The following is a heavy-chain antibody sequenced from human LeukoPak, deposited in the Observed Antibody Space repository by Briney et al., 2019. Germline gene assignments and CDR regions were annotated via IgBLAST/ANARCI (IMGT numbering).Heavy chain of an antibody. D-gene: IGHD3-16*01. V-gene: IGHV1-69*13. CDR3: ARDLEGGWTLDY. CDR2: IIPIFGTA. CDR1: GGTFSSYA. J-gene: IGHJ4*02. Sequence: GASVKVSCKASGGTFSSYAISWVRQAPGQGLEWMGGIIPIFGTANYAQKFQGRVTITADESTSTAYMELSSLRSEDTAVYYCARDLEGGWTLDYWGQGTLVTVSS.